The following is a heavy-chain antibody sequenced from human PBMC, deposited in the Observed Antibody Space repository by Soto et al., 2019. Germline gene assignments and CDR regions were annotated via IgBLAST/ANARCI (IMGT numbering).Heavy chain of an antibody. V-gene: IGHV4-30-4*01. CDR1: GGSISSGDYF. J-gene: IGHJ6*02. CDR3: ARGLVIRPYYYHGMDV. CDR2: ISSIGST. D-gene: IGHD3-9*01. Sequence: QVQLQESGPGLVKPSQTLSLTCTVSGGSISSGDYFCSWIRQSPGEGMEWIGYISSIGSTYYNPSLKSRVSVSRDTSKYQFSLRLSSVTTTDTAVYYCARGLVIRPYYYHGMDVWGQGTTVTVSS.